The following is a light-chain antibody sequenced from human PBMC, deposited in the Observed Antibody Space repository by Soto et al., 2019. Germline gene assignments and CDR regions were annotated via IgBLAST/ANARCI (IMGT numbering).Light chain of an antibody. J-gene: IGLJ3*02. Sequence: QSVLTQPPSASGTPGQRVTIFCSGSSSNIGSNYVSWYQQLPGTAPKLLIYDNNKRPSGIPDRFSGSKSGTSATLGITGLQTGDEADYYCGTWDSSLSAGVFGGGTKLTVL. CDR2: DNN. CDR1: SSNIGSNY. CDR3: GTWDSSLSAGV. V-gene: IGLV1-51*01.